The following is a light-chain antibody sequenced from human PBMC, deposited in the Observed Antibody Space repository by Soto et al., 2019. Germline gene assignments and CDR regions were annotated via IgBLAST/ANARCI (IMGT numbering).Light chain of an antibody. Sequence: ETVMTQSPATLSVSPGERATLSCRASQSVYSSFAWYQQKPGQAPRLLIYGASTRATGIPARFSGSGSWTEFTLTISRLQSEDFAVYYCQQYNNWPPWTFGQGTKVDIK. CDR2: GAS. CDR1: QSVYSS. CDR3: QQYNNWPPWT. V-gene: IGKV3-15*01. J-gene: IGKJ1*01.